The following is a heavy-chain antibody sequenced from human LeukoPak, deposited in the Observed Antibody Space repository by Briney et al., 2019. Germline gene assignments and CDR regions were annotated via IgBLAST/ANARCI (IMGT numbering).Heavy chain of an antibody. CDR2: INQGGNT. CDR1: GGSFGNYY. CDR3: AIGPGGYYFDY. J-gene: IGHJ4*02. D-gene: IGHD3-3*01. V-gene: IGHV4-34*01. Sequence: SETLSLTCTVYGGSFGNYYWSWIRQPPGKGLEWIAEINQGGNTNYNPSLKSRVTISLDTSKNQFSLKLSSVSAADTAVHYCAIGPGGYYFDYWGQGTLVTVSS.